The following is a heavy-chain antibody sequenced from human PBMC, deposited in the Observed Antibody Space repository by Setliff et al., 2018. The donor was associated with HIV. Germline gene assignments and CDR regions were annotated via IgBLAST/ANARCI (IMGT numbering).Heavy chain of an antibody. V-gene: IGHV4-38-2*01. Sequence: ASETLSLTCAVSGFSISDDYYWGWIRQSPGRGLEWLGTVYFLGNRYLNPSLKSRVAVSVDTSKNHFSLRLTSVTAADTAVYYCARAPANYHDSSGFYFGGDYYFDFWGQGTLVTVSS. CDR2: VYFLGNR. J-gene: IGHJ4*02. CDR3: ARAPANYHDSSGFYFGGDYYFDF. CDR1: GFSISDDYY. D-gene: IGHD3-22*01.